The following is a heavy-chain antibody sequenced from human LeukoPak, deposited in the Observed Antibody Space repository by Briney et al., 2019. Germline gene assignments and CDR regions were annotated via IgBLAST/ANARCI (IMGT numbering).Heavy chain of an antibody. J-gene: IGHJ5*02. D-gene: IGHD2-2*01. Sequence: GGSLRLSCAASGFTFSTYWMRWVRQAPGKGLMWVAHINTDGSATSYADSVKGRFTISRDNARNTLYLQMNSLRAEDTAVYYCARDLGSCSSTGCQTNWFHPWGQGTQVTVSS. CDR2: INTDGSAT. CDR3: ARDLGSCSSTGCQTNWFHP. CDR1: GFTFSTYW. V-gene: IGHV3-74*01.